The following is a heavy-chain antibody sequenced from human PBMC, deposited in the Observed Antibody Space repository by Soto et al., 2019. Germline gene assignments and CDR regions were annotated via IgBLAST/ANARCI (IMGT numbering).Heavy chain of an antibody. CDR3: AVGYCGSASCSREYFQH. CDR1: GYSISIGYY. V-gene: IGHV4-38-2*01. Sequence: SETLSLTCAVSGYSISIGYYWGWLRQPPGKGLEWIATIYHSGSIFHNPSLKRRVTISVDTSKNQFSLKLRSVTAADTAVYYCAVGYCGSASCSREYFQHWGQGTLVTVSS. J-gene: IGHJ1*01. CDR2: IYHSGSI. D-gene: IGHD2-2*01.